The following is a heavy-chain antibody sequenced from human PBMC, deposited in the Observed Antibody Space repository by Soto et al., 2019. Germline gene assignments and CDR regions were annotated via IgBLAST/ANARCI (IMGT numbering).Heavy chain of an antibody. CDR2: IIPIFGTA. D-gene: IGHD3-22*01. J-gene: IGHJ4*02. CDR1: GGTFSSYA. Sequence: SVKVSCKASGGTFSSYAISWVRQAPGQGLEWMGGIIPIFGTANYAQKFQGRVTITADESTSTAYMELSSLRSEDTAVYYCARDNTGYDSSGYRVYFDYWGQGTLVTVSS. V-gene: IGHV1-69*13. CDR3: ARDNTGYDSSGYRVYFDY.